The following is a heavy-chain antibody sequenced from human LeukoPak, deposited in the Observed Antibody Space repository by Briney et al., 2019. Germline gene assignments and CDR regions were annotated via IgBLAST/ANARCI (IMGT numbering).Heavy chain of an antibody. CDR1: GFTFSSYA. D-gene: IGHD3-22*01. CDR2: ISYDGSNK. J-gene: IGHJ4*02. CDR3: TTDITMIVVASFDY. Sequence: GGSLRLSCAASGFTFSSYAMHWVRQAPGKGLEWVAVISYDGSNKYYADSVKGRFTISRDNSKNTLYLQMNSLRAEDTAVYYCTTDITMIVVASFDYWGQGTLVTVSS. V-gene: IGHV3-30-3*01.